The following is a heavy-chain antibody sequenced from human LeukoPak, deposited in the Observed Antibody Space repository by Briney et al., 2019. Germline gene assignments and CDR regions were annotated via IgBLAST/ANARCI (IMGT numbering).Heavy chain of an antibody. D-gene: IGHD3-22*01. J-gene: IGHJ3*02. Sequence: SETLSLTCTVSGGSISSGGYYWSWIRQHPGKGLEWIGYIYYSGSTYYNPSPKSRVTISVDTSKNQFSLKLSSVTAADTAVYYCASRPGYYYDSSGYQGRGAFDIWGQGTMVTVSS. V-gene: IGHV4-31*03. CDR3: ASRPGYYYDSSGYQGRGAFDI. CDR1: GGSISSGGYY. CDR2: IYYSGST.